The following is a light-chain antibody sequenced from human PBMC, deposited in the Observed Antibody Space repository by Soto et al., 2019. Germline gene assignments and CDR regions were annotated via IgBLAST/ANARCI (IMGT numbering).Light chain of an antibody. CDR2: DAS. CDR3: QQYDSYPYT. J-gene: IGKJ2*01. CDR1: QSISTW. V-gene: IGKV1-5*02. Sequence: DIQLTQSPSTLSASVGDRVTIICRASQSISTWLAWYQQKPGKAPNLLIYDASSLESGVPSRFSGSGSGTEFTLTISSLQPDDFATYYCQQYDSYPYTFGQGTKLEIK.